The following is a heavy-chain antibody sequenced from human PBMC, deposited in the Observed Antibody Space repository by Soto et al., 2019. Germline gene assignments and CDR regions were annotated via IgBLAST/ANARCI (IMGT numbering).Heavy chain of an antibody. D-gene: IGHD5-12*01. CDR3: ARGAPDGYKPNY. CDR1: GGTFSSYA. Sequence: ASVKVSCKASGGTFSSYAISWVRQAPGQGLEWMGGIIPIFGTANYAQKFQGRVTITADESTSTAYMELSSLRSEDTAVYYCARGAPDGYKPNYWGQGTLVTVSS. J-gene: IGHJ4*02. CDR2: IIPIFGTA. V-gene: IGHV1-69*13.